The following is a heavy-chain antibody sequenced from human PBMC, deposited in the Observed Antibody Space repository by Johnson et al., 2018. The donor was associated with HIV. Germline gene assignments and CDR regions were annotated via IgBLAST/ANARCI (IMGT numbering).Heavy chain of an antibody. V-gene: IGHV3-30*04. CDR1: GFTFSGSA. Sequence: QEKLVESGGGLVQPGGSLKLSCAASGFTFSGSAMHWVRQTPGNGLEWVSIISYSGSNKYYADSVKGRFTISRDNSKNTLYLQMNSLRAEDTAVYYCARVRGDGYGDHAFDIWGQGTMVTVSS. D-gene: IGHD5-18*01. J-gene: IGHJ3*02. CDR2: ISYSGSNK. CDR3: ARVRGDGYGDHAFDI.